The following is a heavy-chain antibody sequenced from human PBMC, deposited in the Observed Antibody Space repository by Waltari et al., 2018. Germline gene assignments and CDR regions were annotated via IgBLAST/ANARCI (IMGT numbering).Heavy chain of an antibody. J-gene: IGHJ5*02. CDR3: ASPAADLIAEDGNVFDP. V-gene: IGHV3-30-3*01. CDR2: ISYDGTNK. CDR1: GFSFSDYA. D-gene: IGHD6-13*01. Sequence: QVQLVESGGGVVQSGRSLRLSCDASGFSFSDYAMHWVRQAPGKGLEWVAVISYDGTNKYYADSVKGRFTISRDNSKNTLFLQMNSLRTEDTAVYYCASPAADLIAEDGNVFDPWGQGILVTVSS.